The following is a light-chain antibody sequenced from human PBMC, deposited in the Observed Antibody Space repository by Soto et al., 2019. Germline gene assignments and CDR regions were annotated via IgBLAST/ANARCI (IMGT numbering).Light chain of an antibody. Sequence: QSSLTQPSSVSGSPGQSITISSNGTSSDVGSYNLVSWYQQHPGKAPKLMIYEVSKRPSGVSNRFSGSKSGNTASLTISGLQAEDEADYYCCSYAGSSTSYVFGTGTKVTVL. J-gene: IGLJ1*01. CDR3: CSYAGSSTSYV. V-gene: IGLV2-23*02. CDR1: SSDVGSYNL. CDR2: EVS.